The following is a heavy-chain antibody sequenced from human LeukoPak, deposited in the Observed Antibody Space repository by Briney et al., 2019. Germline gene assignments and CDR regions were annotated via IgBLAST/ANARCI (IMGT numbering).Heavy chain of an antibody. V-gene: IGHV3-43*02. J-gene: IGHJ4*02. CDR2: IRGDGGNT. Sequence: GGSLRLSCAASGFTFADYAMHWVRQAPGKSLEWVSLIRGDGGNTYYADSVKGRFTISRDNSKNSLYLQMNSLTTDDTALYYCARATPRGCYYWNYYFDHWGQGTLVTVSS. CDR3: ARATPRGCYYWNYYFDH. CDR1: GFTFADYA. D-gene: IGHD1-7*01.